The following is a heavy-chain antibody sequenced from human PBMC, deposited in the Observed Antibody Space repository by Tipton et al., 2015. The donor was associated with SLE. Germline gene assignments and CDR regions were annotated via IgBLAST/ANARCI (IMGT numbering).Heavy chain of an antibody. Sequence: SLRLSCAASGFTFSSYAMSWVRQAPGKGLEWVSVIYSGGSSTYYADSVKGRFTISRDNSKNTLYLQMNSLRAEDTAVYYCAKVKTGGWAFDIWGQGTMVTVSS. D-gene: IGHD7-27*01. V-gene: IGHV3-23*03. CDR3: AKVKTGGWAFDI. J-gene: IGHJ3*02. CDR2: IYSGGSST. CDR1: GFTFSSYA.